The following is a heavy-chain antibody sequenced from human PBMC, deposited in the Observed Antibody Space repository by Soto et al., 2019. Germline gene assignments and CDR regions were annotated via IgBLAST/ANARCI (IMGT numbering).Heavy chain of an antibody. Sequence: SETLSRTCTVSVDAVSSVSYYWGWVRQPPGKGLEWIGNIYYTGHTFYNTSLKSRVSISVDTSNNRFSLNLTSVSAAETAVYFCGGQYDFWSPYYYPMDVWRPGT. CDR2: IYYTGHT. CDR3: GGQYDFWSPYYYPMDV. J-gene: IGHJ6*02. V-gene: IGHV4-39*01. D-gene: IGHD3-3*01. CDR1: VDAVSSVSYY.